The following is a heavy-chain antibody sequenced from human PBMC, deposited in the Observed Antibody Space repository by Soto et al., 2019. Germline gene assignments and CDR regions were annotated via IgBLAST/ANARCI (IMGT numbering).Heavy chain of an antibody. J-gene: IGHJ4*02. CDR3: ARLGYSGSYYVFDY. V-gene: IGHV4-39*01. CDR2: IYYAGNT. D-gene: IGHD1-26*01. CDR1: GGSISSSSYY. Sequence: PSETLSLTCTVSGGSISSSSYYWGWIRQPPGKGLEWIASIYYAGNTYYNPSLKSRVTISVDTSKNQFSLKLSSVTAADTAVYYCARLGYSGSYYVFDYWGQGTLVTVSS.